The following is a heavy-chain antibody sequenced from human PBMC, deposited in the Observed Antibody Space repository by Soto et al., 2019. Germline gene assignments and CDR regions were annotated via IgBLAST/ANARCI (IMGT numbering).Heavy chain of an antibody. Sequence: QVQLVQSGAEVKKPGASVKVSCKASGYTFTSYGISWVRQAPGQGLEWMGWISAYNGNTNYAQKLQGRVTMTTDTSTSTAYMELRSRRSDDTAVYYCARDHFWSGHPYYYYYYGMDVWGQGTTVTVSS. V-gene: IGHV1-18*01. J-gene: IGHJ6*02. CDR2: ISAYNGNT. CDR3: ARDHFWSGHPYYYYYYGMDV. CDR1: GYTFTSYG. D-gene: IGHD3-3*02.